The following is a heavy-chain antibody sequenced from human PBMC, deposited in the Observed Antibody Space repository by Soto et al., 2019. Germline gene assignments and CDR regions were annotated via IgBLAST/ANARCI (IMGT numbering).Heavy chain of an antibody. CDR2: IWYDGSKK. CDR3: ARDPFEAAAGPFDY. Sequence: QVQLVESGGGVVQPGRSLRLSCAASGFNFSSNGMHWVRQAPGKGLEWVAVIWYDGSKKYYADSVKGRFTISRDNSKNTLYLQMNSLRGEDTAVYYCARDPFEAAAGPFDYWGQGTLVTVSS. J-gene: IGHJ4*02. D-gene: IGHD6-13*01. CDR1: GFNFSSNG. V-gene: IGHV3-33*01.